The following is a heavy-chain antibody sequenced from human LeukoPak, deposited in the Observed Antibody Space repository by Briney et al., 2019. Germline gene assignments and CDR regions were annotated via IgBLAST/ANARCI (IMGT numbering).Heavy chain of an antibody. Sequence: PSETLSLTCAVYGGSFSGYYWSWIRQPPGKGLEWIGEINHSGSTNYNPSLKSRVTISVDTSKNQFSLKLSSVTAADTALYYCARDVVGVRGIVALDYWGQGTLVTVSS. D-gene: IGHD3-10*01. CDR1: GGSFSGYY. CDR3: ARDVVGVRGIVALDY. V-gene: IGHV4-34*01. J-gene: IGHJ4*02. CDR2: INHSGST.